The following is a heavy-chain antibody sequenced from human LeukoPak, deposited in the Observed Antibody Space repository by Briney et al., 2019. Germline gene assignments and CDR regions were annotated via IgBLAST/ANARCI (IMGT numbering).Heavy chain of an antibody. CDR3: ARVGGSGSQPDP. V-gene: IGHV1-69*05. CDR2: NIPIFGTA. J-gene: IGHJ5*02. Sequence: SVKLSCKASGGTLSSYAISWVPQAPGRGREWMGGNIPIFGTANYAQKLQGRVQIPTDESTSTAYMGLSSLRSEDTAVYYCARVGGSGSQPDPWGQGTLVTVSS. D-gene: IGHD3-10*01. CDR1: GGTLSSYA.